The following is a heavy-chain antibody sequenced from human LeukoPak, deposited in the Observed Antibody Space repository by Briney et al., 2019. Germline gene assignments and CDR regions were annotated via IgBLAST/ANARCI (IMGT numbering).Heavy chain of an antibody. CDR1: GFTFSSYA. CDR2: ITGSGDST. Sequence: GGSLRLSCAASGFTFSSYAMSWVRQAPGKGLEWVSGITGSGDSTYYAYSVKGRFTISRDNSKNTLYLQMNSLRAEDTAVYYCANPRGASMFDYWGQGTLVTVSS. CDR3: ANPRGASMFDY. V-gene: IGHV3-23*01. J-gene: IGHJ4*02. D-gene: IGHD3-10*01.